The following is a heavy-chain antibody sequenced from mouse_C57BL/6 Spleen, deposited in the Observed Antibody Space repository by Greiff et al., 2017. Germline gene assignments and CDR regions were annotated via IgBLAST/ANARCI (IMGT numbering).Heavy chain of an antibody. Sequence: VQLQESGPGLVAPSQSLSITCTVSGFSLTSYGVSWVRQPPGKGLEWLGVIWGDGSTNYHSAIISRLSISKDNSKSHASSILISLLTDDTSTYDCAKYGYYGRSGNYYARDYGGQGTSVTVSS. CDR3: AKYGYYGRSGNYYARDY. D-gene: IGHD1-1*01. V-gene: IGHV2-3*01. J-gene: IGHJ4*01. CDR1: GFSLTSYG. CDR2: IWGDGST.